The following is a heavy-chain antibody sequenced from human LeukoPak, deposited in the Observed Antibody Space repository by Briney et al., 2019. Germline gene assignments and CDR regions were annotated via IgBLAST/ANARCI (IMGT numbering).Heavy chain of an antibody. CDR3: ARRGVVATPDANF. J-gene: IGHJ4*02. D-gene: IGHD5-12*01. CDR2: IYYTGST. CDR1: GGSISSSRYY. Sequence: SETLSLTCTVSGGSISSSRYYWGWIRQPPGEGLEWIGSIYYTGSTYYDPSLRSRVSISVDTSKNQFTLKLSSVTAADTAVYYCARRGVVATPDANFWGQGTLVTVSS. V-gene: IGHV4-39*01.